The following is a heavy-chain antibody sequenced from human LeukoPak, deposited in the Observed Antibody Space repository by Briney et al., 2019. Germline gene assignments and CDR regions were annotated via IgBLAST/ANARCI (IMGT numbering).Heavy chain of an antibody. D-gene: IGHD3-22*01. CDR3: ATHYHDSSGYLYYFDC. CDR2: ICYSGST. Sequence: SETLSLTCTVSGGSISRSTYYWGWIRQPPGKGLEWIGSICYSGSTYYNPSLKSRVTISVDTSKNQFSLKLSSVTAADTAVFYCATHYHDSSGYLYYFDCWGQGTLVTVSS. J-gene: IGHJ4*02. CDR1: GGSISRSTYY. V-gene: IGHV4-39*01.